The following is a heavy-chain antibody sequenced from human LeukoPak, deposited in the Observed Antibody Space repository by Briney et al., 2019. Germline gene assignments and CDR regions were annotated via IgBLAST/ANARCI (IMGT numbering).Heavy chain of an antibody. CDR2: ISGSGGST. J-gene: IGHJ4*02. Sequence: GGSLRLSCAASGFTFSSYAMSWVRQAPGKGLEWVSAISGSGGSTYYADSVKGRFTISRDNSKNTLYLQMNSLRAEDTAVYYCAKDKGRGIAAYTRPHQGGYYLDYWGQGTLVTVSS. D-gene: IGHD6-13*01. V-gene: IGHV3-23*01. CDR1: GFTFSSYA. CDR3: AKDKGRGIAAYTRPHQGGYYLDY.